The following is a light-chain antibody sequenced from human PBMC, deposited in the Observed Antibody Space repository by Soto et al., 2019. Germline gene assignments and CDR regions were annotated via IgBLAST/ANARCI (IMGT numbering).Light chain of an antibody. Sequence: DIQMTQSPSTLSASVGDRATITCRASQSISSRLAWYQQKPGKAPKLLIYKASSLESGVPSRFIGSGSGTEFTLTISSLQPDDFATYYCQQYNSYPWTFGQGTKVEIK. CDR2: KAS. CDR3: QQYNSYPWT. V-gene: IGKV1-5*03. J-gene: IGKJ1*01. CDR1: QSISSR.